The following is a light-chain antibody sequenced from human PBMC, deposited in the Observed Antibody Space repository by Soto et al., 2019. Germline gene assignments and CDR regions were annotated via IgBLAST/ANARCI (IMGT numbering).Light chain of an antibody. CDR2: GAS. Sequence: EIVLTQSPGTLSLSPGERATLSCRASQSVSSSYLAWYQHKPGQAPRLLIYGASSRATGIPERFSGSGSGTNFPLTLSRLEPEVFAVDYCQQYCSSPPTFGQGTKLEIK. CDR3: QQYCSSPPT. V-gene: IGKV3-20*01. J-gene: IGKJ2*01. CDR1: QSVSSSY.